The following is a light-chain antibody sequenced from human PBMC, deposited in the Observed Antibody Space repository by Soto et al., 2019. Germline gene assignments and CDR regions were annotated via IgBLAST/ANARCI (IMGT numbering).Light chain of an antibody. Sequence: QSVLTQPPSVSGAPGQRVTISCTGSSSNIGAGYDVHWYQQLPGTAPKLLIYGNSNRPSGVPDRFSGSKSGTSASLAITGLQAEAEADYYCQTYNSILSGDVFGTGTKVTVL. CDR1: SSNIGAGYD. CDR3: QTYNSILSGDV. CDR2: GNS. V-gene: IGLV1-40*01. J-gene: IGLJ1*01.